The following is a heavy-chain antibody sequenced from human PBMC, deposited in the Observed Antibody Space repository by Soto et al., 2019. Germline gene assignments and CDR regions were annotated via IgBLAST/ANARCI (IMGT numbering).Heavy chain of an antibody. CDR1: GITFSSYA. CDR2: ISDAAGSA. V-gene: IGHV3-23*01. D-gene: IGHD4-17*01. CDR3: ARPYGGKIGDAPDL. Sequence: PGVSRRRSWVAAGITFSSYAMSWGGQFPGKGLEWVSTISDAAGSAYYVHSVKGRFTISRDNSKKTLYLQMNSLRAEDSAVYYCARPYGGKIGDAPDLWGPGTMVTVSS. J-gene: IGHJ3*01.